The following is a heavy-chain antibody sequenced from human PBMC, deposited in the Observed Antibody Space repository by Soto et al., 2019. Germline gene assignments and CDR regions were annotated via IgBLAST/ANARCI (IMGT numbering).Heavy chain of an antibody. V-gene: IGHV3-7*01. J-gene: IGHJ6*02. D-gene: IGHD1-20*01. CDR1: DFTFDTDY. Sequence: GGDLRLSCLASDFTFDTDYLTWVPQAPGKGPEWVANIKPDGNEPYYVDSVRGRFTISRDNANNSLYHQINSLRAEDTAVYFCARGNWNYYYGFDVWGQGTTVTVSS. CDR3: ARGNWNYYYGFDV. CDR2: IKPDGNEP.